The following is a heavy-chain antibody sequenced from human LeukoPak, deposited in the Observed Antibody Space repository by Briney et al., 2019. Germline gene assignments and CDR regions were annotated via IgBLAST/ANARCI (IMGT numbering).Heavy chain of an antibody. CDR3: ARDLGSDRDN. Sequence: ASVKVSCKASGYTFTSYGISWVRQAPGQGLEWMGRIYPNSGDTDYAQKFQGRVTMTRDTSVSTAYMELSRVKSDDTAVYYCARDLGSDRDNWGQGALVTVSS. CDR1: GYTFTSYG. V-gene: IGHV1-2*06. CDR2: IYPNSGDT. D-gene: IGHD3-16*02. J-gene: IGHJ4*02.